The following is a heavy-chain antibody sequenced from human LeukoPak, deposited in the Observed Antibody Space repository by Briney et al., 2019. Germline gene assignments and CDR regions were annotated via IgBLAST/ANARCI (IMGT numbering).Heavy chain of an antibody. CDR2: IYYSGST. Sequence: SETLSLTCTVSGGSISSGGYYWSWIRQHPGKGLEWIGYIYYSGSTYYNPSLKSRVTISVDTSKNQFSLKLSSVTAADTAVYYCARDHYGSGSSRWFDPWGQGTLVTVSS. D-gene: IGHD3-10*01. CDR3: ARDHYGSGSSRWFDP. J-gene: IGHJ5*02. V-gene: IGHV4-31*03. CDR1: GGSISSGGYY.